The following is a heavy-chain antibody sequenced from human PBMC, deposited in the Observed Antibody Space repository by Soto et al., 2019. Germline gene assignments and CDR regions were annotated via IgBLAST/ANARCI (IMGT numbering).Heavy chain of an antibody. D-gene: IGHD3-10*01. CDR3: ARTKRITMVRGVIISYGMDV. Sequence: EPLSLPGAVYGGYFSGYYWSWIRKPPGKGLEWIGEINHSGSTNYNPSLKSRVTISVDTSKNQFSLKLSSVTAADTAVYYCARTKRITMVRGVIISYGMDVWGQGTTVTVSS. J-gene: IGHJ6*02. CDR2: INHSGST. V-gene: IGHV4-34*01. CDR1: GGYFSGYY.